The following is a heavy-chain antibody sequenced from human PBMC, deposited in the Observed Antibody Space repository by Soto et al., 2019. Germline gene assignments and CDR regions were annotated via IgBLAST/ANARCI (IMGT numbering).Heavy chain of an antibody. D-gene: IGHD6-13*01. V-gene: IGHV4-4*02. CDR3: ARSYSSSCYYYGLDV. CDR1: AGSISSSNW. Sequence: QVQLQESGPGLVKPSGTLSLACAVSAGSISSSNWWSWVRQPPGKGLEWIGEIYHSGSTNYNPSLKSRVTISVDKSKNQFSLKLSSVTAADTAVCYCARSYSSSCYYYGLDVWGQGTTVTVSS. CDR2: IYHSGST. J-gene: IGHJ6*02.